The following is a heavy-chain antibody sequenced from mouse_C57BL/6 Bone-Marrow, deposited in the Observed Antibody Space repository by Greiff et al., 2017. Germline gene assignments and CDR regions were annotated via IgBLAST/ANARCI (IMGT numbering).Heavy chain of an antibody. D-gene: IGHD2-4*01. CDR1: GFNINDYY. J-gene: IGHJ4*01. Sequence: VQLQQSGAELVRPGASVKLSCTASGFNINDYYMHWVKQRPEQGLEWIGWIDPENGDTKYASKFQGKATITAAKSSNTAYLQLSSLTSEDPAVYFCTFYDYDGGDYWCQGTSVTVSS. CDR2: IDPENGDT. V-gene: IGHV14-4*01. CDR3: TFYDYDGGDY.